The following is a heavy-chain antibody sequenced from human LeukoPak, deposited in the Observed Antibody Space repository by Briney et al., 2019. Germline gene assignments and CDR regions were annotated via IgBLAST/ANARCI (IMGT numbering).Heavy chain of an antibody. CDR2: ISYDGSNK. J-gene: IGHJ4*02. V-gene: IGHV3-30-3*02. CDR3: AKHAGTTRQTKDY. CDR1: GFTFSSYA. Sequence: GGSLRLSCAASGFTFSSYAMHWVRLAPGKGLEWVAVISYDGSNKYYADSVKGRFTISRDNSNNRLYLEMNSLRAEDTAVYYCAKHAGTTRQTKDYWGQGTLVTVSS. D-gene: IGHD1-1*01.